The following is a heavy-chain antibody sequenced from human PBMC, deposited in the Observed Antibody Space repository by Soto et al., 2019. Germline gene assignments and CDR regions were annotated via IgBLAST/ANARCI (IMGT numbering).Heavy chain of an antibody. Sequence: SETLSLTCTVSGCSISSYYWSWIRQPPGKGLEWIGYIYYSGSTNYNPSLKSRVTISVDTSKNQFSLKLSSVTAADTAVYYCARHRGDITAAGIIDYWGQGTLVTVSS. CDR2: IYYSGST. CDR3: ARHRGDITAAGIIDY. V-gene: IGHV4-59*08. D-gene: IGHD6-13*01. CDR1: GCSISSYY. J-gene: IGHJ4*02.